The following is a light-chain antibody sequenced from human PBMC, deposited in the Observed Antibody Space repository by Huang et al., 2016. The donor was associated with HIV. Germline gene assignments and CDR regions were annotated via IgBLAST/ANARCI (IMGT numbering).Light chain of an antibody. CDR3: QQYYGSPPT. J-gene: IGKJ1*01. Sequence: DIVMTQSPDSLAVSLVERATINCQCSQRILHNSDKNSYLSWYQQKPGQPLKLLIYWASTRGAGIRNRVSGSGSGTDFTLTIGSLQAGDVAVYYYQQYYGSPPTFGQGTKVEIK. CDR2: WAS. V-gene: IGKV4-1*01. CDR1: QRILHNSDKNSY.